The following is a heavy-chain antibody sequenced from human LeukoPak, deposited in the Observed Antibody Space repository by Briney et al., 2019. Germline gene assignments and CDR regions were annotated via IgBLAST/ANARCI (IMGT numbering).Heavy chain of an antibody. CDR3: AREGGYNPYVDY. J-gene: IGHJ4*02. CDR1: AFTFSSYW. CDR2: IKQDGSEK. Sequence: GGYLRFSCAASAFTFSSYWMSWVRQAPGNGLEWLANIKQDGSEKYYVDSVKGRFTISRDNAKNSLYLQMNSLRAEDTAVYYCAREGGYNPYVDYWGQGTLVTVSS. D-gene: IGHD5-24*01. V-gene: IGHV3-7*01.